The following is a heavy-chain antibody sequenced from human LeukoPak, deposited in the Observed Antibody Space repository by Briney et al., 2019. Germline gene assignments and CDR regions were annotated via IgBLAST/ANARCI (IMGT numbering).Heavy chain of an antibody. Sequence: ASVKVSCKASVSTFTSFGISWVRQPLGQGLEWMGWISAYNGNTNYAQKLQGRVTMTTDTSTSTAYMELRSLRSDDTAVYFCARVLRYDFWSAYYFDYWGQGTLVTVSS. V-gene: IGHV1-18*01. CDR3: ARVLRYDFWSAYYFDY. CDR2: ISAYNGNT. J-gene: IGHJ4*02. D-gene: IGHD3-3*01. CDR1: VSTFTSFG.